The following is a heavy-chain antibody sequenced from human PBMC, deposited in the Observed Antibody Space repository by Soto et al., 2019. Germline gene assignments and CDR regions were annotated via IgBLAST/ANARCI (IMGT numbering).Heavy chain of an antibody. D-gene: IGHD3-16*01. V-gene: IGHV3-21*01. CDR1: GFTFSSYS. J-gene: IGHJ3*02. CDR2: ISSSSSYI. Sequence: EVQLVESGGGLVKPGGSLRLSCAASGFTFSSYSMNWVRQAPGQGLEWVSLISSSSSYIYYADSVKGRFTISRDNAKKSLYLQMNSMRAEDTAVYYCARDRGEDLKAFDIWGQGTMVTVSS. CDR3: ARDRGEDLKAFDI.